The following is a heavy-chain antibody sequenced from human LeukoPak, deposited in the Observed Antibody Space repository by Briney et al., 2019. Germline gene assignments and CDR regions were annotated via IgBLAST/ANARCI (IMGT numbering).Heavy chain of an antibody. Sequence: GGSLRLSCAASGFTFSSYGMHWVRQAPGKGLEWVAVISFEGTNKYYADSVKGRCTISRDNSKNTLYLQMNSPTAEDAAVYYCAKDTSNDVFYWGQGTLVTVSS. CDR1: GFTFSSYG. CDR3: AKDTSNDVFY. CDR2: ISFEGTNK. V-gene: IGHV3-30*18. J-gene: IGHJ4*02. D-gene: IGHD3/OR15-3a*01.